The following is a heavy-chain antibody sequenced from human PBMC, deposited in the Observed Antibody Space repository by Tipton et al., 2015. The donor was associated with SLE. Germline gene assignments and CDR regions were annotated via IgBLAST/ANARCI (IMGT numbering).Heavy chain of an antibody. CDR3: ARGEVLRYFDWSMKSYFDY. Sequence: TLSLTCTVSGGSITSNGYYWSWIRHPPGKGLEWIGYISYKGITYYNPSLRSRVSISVDTSKNQFSLKLSSVTAADTAVYYCARGEVLRYFDWSMKSYFDYWGQGTLVAVSS. CDR2: ISYKGIT. CDR1: GGSITSNGYY. V-gene: IGHV4-31*03. J-gene: IGHJ4*02. D-gene: IGHD3-9*01.